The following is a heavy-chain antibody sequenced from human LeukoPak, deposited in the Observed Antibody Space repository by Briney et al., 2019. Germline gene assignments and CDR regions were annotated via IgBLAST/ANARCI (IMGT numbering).Heavy chain of an antibody. CDR3: ARATMAAAGNMDYFDY. J-gene: IGHJ4*02. V-gene: IGHV4-61*01. CDR2: IYYSGST. CDR1: GGSVSSGSYY. D-gene: IGHD6-13*01. Sequence: PSETLSLTCTVSGGSVSSGSYYWSWIRQPPGKGLEWIGYIYYSGSTNYNPSLKSRVTISVDTSKNQFSLKLSSVTAADTAVYYCARATMAAAGNMDYFDYWGQGTLVTVSS.